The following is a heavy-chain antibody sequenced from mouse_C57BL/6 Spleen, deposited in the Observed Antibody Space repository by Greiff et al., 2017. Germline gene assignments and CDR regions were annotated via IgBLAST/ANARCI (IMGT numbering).Heavy chain of an antibody. CDR1: GYTFTSSG. V-gene: IGHV1-81*01. D-gene: IGHD1-1*01. CDR3: VITTVVAAYYFDY. CDR2: IYPRSGNT. J-gene: IGHJ2*01. Sequence: VQLQQSGAALARPGASVKLSCKASGYTFTSSGISWVKQRTGQGLEWIGEIYPRSGNTYYNEKFKGKATLTADKSSSTAYMELRSLTSEDSAVYFCVITTVVAAYYFDYWGQGTTLTVSS.